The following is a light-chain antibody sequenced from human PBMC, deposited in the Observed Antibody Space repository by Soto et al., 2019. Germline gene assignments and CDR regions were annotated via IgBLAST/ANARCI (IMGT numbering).Light chain of an antibody. CDR1: SSDVGGYNY. V-gene: IGLV2-14*01. CDR3: NSYRSRSTLDVI. J-gene: IGLJ2*01. CDR2: EVS. Sequence: QSALTQPASVSGSPGQSITISCTGTSSDVGGYNYVSWYQQHPGKAPKLMLYEVSNRPSGVSNRFSGSKSGNTASLTISGLQAEDEADYYCNSYRSRSTLDVIFGGGTKVTVL.